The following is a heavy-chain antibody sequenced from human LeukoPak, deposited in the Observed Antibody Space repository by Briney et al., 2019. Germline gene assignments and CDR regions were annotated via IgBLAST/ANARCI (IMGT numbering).Heavy chain of an antibody. D-gene: IGHD6-13*01. CDR3: ASNRYSSSQYYFDY. Sequence: ASVKVSCKASRGTFSRYAISWVRQAPGQGLEWMGGIIPIFGTANDAQKIQGRDTITADESTSTAYMELSSLRSEDTAVYYCASNRYSSSQYYFDYWGQGTLVTVSS. J-gene: IGHJ4*02. CDR2: IIPIFGTA. CDR1: RGTFSRYA. V-gene: IGHV1-69*13.